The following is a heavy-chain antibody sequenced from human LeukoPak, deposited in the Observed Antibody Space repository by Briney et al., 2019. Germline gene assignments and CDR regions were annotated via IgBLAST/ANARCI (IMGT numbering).Heavy chain of an antibody. J-gene: IGHJ4*02. CDR3: ARDRFPKVPLVVVCFDY. CDR2: ISAYNGNT. Sequence: ASVKVSCKASGYTFTSYGISWVRQAPGQGLEWMGWISAYNGNTNYAQKLQGRVTMTTDTSTSTAYMELRSLRSDDTAVYYCARDRFPKVPLVVVCFDYWGQGTLVTVSS. V-gene: IGHV1-18*01. CDR1: GYTFTSYG. D-gene: IGHD2-21*01.